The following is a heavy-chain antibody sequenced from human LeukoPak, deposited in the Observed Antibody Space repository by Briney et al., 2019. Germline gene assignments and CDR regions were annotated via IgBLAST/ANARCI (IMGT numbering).Heavy chain of an antibody. CDR1: GYSFTSYW. CDR2: IYPGDSDT. D-gene: IGHD2-15*01. V-gene: IGHV5-51*01. Sequence: GESLRISCKCSGYSFTSYWIGWVRPMTGKGLEWMGIIYPGDSDTRYSPSFQGQVTISADKSISTAYLQWSSLKASDTAMYYCARGYCSGGSCLDAFDIWGQGTMVTVSS. CDR3: ARGYCSGGSCLDAFDI. J-gene: IGHJ3*02.